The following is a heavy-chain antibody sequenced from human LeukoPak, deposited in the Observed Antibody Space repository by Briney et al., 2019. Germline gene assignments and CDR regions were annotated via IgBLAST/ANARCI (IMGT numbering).Heavy chain of an antibody. CDR1: GYTFTSYY. CDR3: ARGWAFDFAGYYFALGY. CDR2: INPNSGGT. V-gene: IGHV1-2*02. Sequence: ASVKVSCKASGYTFTSYYMHWVRQAPGQGLEWMGWINPNSGGTNYTQKFQGRVTMTRDTSTSTAYMELRRLTSDDTAVYYCARGWAFDFAGYYFALGYWGQGTLVPVSS. D-gene: IGHD3-22*01. J-gene: IGHJ4*02.